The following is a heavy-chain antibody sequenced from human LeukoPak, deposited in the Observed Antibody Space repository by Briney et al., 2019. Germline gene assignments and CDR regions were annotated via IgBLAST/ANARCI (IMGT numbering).Heavy chain of an antibody. Sequence: PSETLSLTCTVSGHSIGNGYYWGWIRQPPGKGLEWIGSIYHSGNTFYNPSLKSRVTISVDTSKNQFSLNLASVTAADTAVYYCAIKTRANRPLGSWFDPWGQGTLVTVSS. CDR2: IYHSGNT. V-gene: IGHV4-38-2*02. CDR1: GHSIGNGYY. J-gene: IGHJ5*02. CDR3: AIKTRANRPLGSWFDP. D-gene: IGHD3-16*01.